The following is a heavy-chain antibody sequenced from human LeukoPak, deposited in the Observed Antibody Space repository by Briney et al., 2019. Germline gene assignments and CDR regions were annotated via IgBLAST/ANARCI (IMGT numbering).Heavy chain of an antibody. CDR3: ASPYFYGSGSYYI. V-gene: IGHV4-34*01. J-gene: IGHJ4*01. Sequence: SETLSLTCAVSGGSFSDYYWNWIRQPPGKGLEWIGEINQSGSTNYNPSLKSRVTISVDTSKNQFSLKLSSVTAADTSVYFIASPYFYGSGSYYIWGKGTLVTVSS. CDR2: INQSGST. D-gene: IGHD3-10*01. CDR1: GGSFSDYY.